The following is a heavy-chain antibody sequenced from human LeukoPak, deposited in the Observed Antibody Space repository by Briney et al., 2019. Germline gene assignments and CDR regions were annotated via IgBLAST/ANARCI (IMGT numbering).Heavy chain of an antibody. Sequence: PGGSLRLSCAASGFTFDDYAMHWVRQAPGEGLEWVSGISWNSGSIGYADSVKGRFTISRDNAKNSLYLQMNSLRAEDTAGYYCASLVREDIVVVPAATDGDPSDYWGQGTLVTVSS. D-gene: IGHD2-2*01. CDR1: GFTFDDYA. CDR2: ISWNSGSI. CDR3: ASLVREDIVVVPAATDGDPSDY. V-gene: IGHV3-9*01. J-gene: IGHJ4*02.